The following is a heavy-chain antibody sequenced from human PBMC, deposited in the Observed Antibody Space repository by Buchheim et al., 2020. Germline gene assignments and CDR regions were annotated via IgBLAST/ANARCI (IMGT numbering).Heavy chain of an antibody. CDR1: GFSLSSYE. D-gene: IGHD3-16*02. CDR2: ISPSGHII. CDR3: AREYPNDYVWGSYRQDDAFDI. V-gene: IGHV3-48*03. Sequence: EVQLVESGGDLVQPGGSLRLSCAASGFSLSSYEMTWVRQAPGKGLQWVSYISPSGHIIKEGDSVKGRFTISRDNAKNSLYLQMNNLRAEDTGVYYCAREYPNDYVWGSYRQDDAFDIWGQGT. J-gene: IGHJ3*02.